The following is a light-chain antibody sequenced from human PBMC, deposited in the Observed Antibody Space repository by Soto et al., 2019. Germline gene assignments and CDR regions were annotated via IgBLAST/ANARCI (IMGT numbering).Light chain of an antibody. CDR1: RSDVGGYDH. CDR2: DVS. V-gene: IGLV2-14*03. Sequence: QSDLTQPASVSGSPGQSITISCTGTRSDVGGYDHVSWYQQHPGKAPKLIIYDVSIRPSGVSNRFSGSKSGNTASLAVSGLQAEYEADYYCSSYTSKDTLVFGGGTKLTVL. CDR3: SSYTSKDTLV. J-gene: IGLJ3*02.